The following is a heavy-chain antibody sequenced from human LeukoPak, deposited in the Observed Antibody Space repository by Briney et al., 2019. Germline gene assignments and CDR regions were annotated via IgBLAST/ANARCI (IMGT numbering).Heavy chain of an antibody. D-gene: IGHD2-15*01. V-gene: IGHV3-33*03. Sequence: GRSLRLSCAASGFTFSRYGMHWVRQAPGKGLEWVAVIWNDGSNNNYADFVKGRFTISRDNSKNTLYLQMNSLRAEDTAVYYCAKAGGRVATPFDPWGQGTLVTVSS. J-gene: IGHJ5*02. CDR2: IWNDGSNN. CDR3: AKAGGRVATPFDP. CDR1: GFTFSRYG.